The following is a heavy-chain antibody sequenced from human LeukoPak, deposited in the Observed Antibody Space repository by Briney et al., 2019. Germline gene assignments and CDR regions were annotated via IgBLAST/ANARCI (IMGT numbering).Heavy chain of an antibody. J-gene: IGHJ4*02. D-gene: IGHD1-1*01. CDR3: AHRLHWTGDY. Sequence: SGPTLVNPTETLTLTCTFSGFSLRTSGVGVGWIRQPPGKALEWLALIYWDNDKRYSPSLKNRLTITKDTSKNQVIFRMTNMDPVDTATYYCAHRLHWTGDYWGQGILVIVSS. V-gene: IGHV2-5*02. CDR2: IYWDNDK. CDR1: GFSLRTSGVG.